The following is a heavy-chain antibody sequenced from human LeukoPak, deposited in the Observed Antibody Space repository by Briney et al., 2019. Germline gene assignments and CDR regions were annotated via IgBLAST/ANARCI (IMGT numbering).Heavy chain of an antibody. CDR2: IDPSGSYT. D-gene: IGHD6-19*01. CDR3: ASYSSGWYGGFDY. CDR1: GYSFTSYW. V-gene: IGHV5-10-1*01. Sequence: GESLRISCKGSGYSFTSYWISWLRQMPGKGLERMGRIDPSGSYTNYSPSFQGHVTISADKSISTAYLQWSSVKASDTAMYYCASYSSGWYGGFDYWGQGTLVTVSS. J-gene: IGHJ4*02.